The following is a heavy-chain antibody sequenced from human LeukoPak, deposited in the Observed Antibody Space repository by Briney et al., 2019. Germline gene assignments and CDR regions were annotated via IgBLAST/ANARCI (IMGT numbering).Heavy chain of an antibody. CDR1: GFIFSSDS. CDR2: IHYSGST. D-gene: IGHD3-3*01. V-gene: IGHV4-39*01. J-gene: IGHJ6*03. CDR3: ARHFPFWSGYSHMDV. Sequence: PGGSLRLSCATSGFIFSSDSMIWVRQAPGKGLEWIGSIHYSGSTYYNPSLKSRVTISVDTSKNQFSLKLSSVTAADTAVYYCARHFPFWSGYSHMDVWGKGTTVTVSS.